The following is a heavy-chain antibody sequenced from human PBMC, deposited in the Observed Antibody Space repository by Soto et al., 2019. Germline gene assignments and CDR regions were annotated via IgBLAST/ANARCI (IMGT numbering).Heavy chain of an antibody. CDR3: ARVEAPGPMRYFDY. D-gene: IGHD1-1*01. J-gene: IGHJ4*01. V-gene: IGHV1-8*01. Sequence: ASVKVSCKGSGYTFTSYDVNWVRQATGQGLVWMGWINPNSGNTGYAQKFQSRVTRTRNTSISAAFMETSSLRSEXTAVYYCARVEAPGPMRYFDYCGHATLVTV. CDR1: GYTFTSYD. CDR2: INPNSGNT.